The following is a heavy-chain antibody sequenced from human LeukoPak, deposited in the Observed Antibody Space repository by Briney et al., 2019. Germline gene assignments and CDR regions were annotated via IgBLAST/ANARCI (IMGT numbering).Heavy chain of an antibody. Sequence: SETLSLTCTVSGGSISSSSYYWGWIRQPPGKGLEWIGSIYYSGSTYYNPSLKSRVTISVDTSKNQFSLKLSSVTAADTAVYYCARQDCSGGSCYSDYWGQGTLVTVSS. V-gene: IGHV4-39*07. CDR1: GGSISSSSYY. CDR2: IYYSGST. J-gene: IGHJ4*02. D-gene: IGHD2-15*01. CDR3: ARQDCSGGSCYSDY.